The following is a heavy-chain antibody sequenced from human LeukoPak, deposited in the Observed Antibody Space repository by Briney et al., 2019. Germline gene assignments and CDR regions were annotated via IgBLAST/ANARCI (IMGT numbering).Heavy chain of an antibody. CDR2: IYYSGST. J-gene: IGHJ3*02. CDR3: ARHPKSGSYQAAFDI. CDR1: GYSISSGYY. V-gene: IGHV4-38-2*02. Sequence: PSETLSLTCTVSGYSISSGYYWGWIRQPPGKGLEWIGSIYYSGSTYYNPSLKSRVTISVDTSKNQFSLKLSPVTAADTAVYYCARHPKSGSYQAAFDIWGQGTMVTVSS. D-gene: IGHD1-26*01.